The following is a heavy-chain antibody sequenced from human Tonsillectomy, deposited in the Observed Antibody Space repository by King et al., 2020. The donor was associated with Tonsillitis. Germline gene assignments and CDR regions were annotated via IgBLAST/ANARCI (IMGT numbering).Heavy chain of an antibody. D-gene: IGHD6-19*01. CDR1: GGSISSGGYY. CDR2: IYYSGST. J-gene: IGHJ6*02. Sequence: HVQLQESGPGLVKPSQTLSLTCTVSGGSISSGGYYWSWIRHHPGKGLEWIGYIYYSGSTYYNPSLKSRVSISVDTSKNQFSLKLSSVTAADTAVYYCARDTVSGYYYGMDVWGQGTTVTVSS. V-gene: IGHV4-31*03. CDR3: ARDTVSGYYYGMDV.